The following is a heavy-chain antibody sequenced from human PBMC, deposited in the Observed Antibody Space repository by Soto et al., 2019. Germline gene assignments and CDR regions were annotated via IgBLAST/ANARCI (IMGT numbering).Heavy chain of an antibody. J-gene: IGHJ4*02. CDR3: ATYGSGTYKPTTFDY. CDR2: IYYSGST. Sequence: QVQLQESGPGLVKPSQTLSLTCTVSGGSISSGGYYWSWIRQHPGKGLEWNGYIYYSGSTYYNPSLKNPVTISVDTSKNQFSLKLSSVTAADTAVYYCATYGSGTYKPTTFDYWGQGTLVTVSS. CDR1: GGSISSGGYY. D-gene: IGHD3-10*01. V-gene: IGHV4-31*01.